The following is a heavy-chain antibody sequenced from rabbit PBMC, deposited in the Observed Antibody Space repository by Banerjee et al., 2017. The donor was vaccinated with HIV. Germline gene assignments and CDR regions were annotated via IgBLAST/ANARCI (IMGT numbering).Heavy chain of an antibody. CDR1: GFSFSGGYY. J-gene: IGHJ4*01. CDR3: ARESAGYADL. V-gene: IGHV1S40*01. CDR2: IYTGSSGST. Sequence: QSLEESGGDLVKPGGSLTLTCTASGFSFSGGYYRRWVRQAPGKGLEWIGCIYTGSSGSTYYASWAKGRFTISKTSSTTVTLQMTSLTAADTATYFCARESAGYADLWGQGTLVTVS. D-gene: IGHD6-1*01.